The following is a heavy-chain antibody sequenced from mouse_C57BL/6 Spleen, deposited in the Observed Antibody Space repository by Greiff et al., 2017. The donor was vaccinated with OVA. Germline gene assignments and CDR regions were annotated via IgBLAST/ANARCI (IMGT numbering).Heavy chain of an antibody. D-gene: IGHD2-4*01. V-gene: IGHV5-17*01. CDR1: GFTFSDYG. J-gene: IGHJ4*01. CDR3: ARRPLYYDYDGYAMDY. Sequence: EVKVVESGGGLVKPGGSLKLSCAASGFTFSDYGMHWVRQAPEKGLEWVAYISSGSSTIYYADTVKGRFTISRDNAKNTLFLQMTSLRSEDTAMYYCARRPLYYDYDGYAMDYWGQGTSVTVSS. CDR2: ISSGSSTI.